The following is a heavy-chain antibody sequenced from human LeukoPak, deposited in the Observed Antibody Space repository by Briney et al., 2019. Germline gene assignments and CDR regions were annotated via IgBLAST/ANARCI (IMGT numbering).Heavy chain of an antibody. D-gene: IGHD2/OR15-2a*01. CDR2: IYYSGTT. Sequence: SETLSLACTVSGGSISSSSYFWGWIRQPPGKGLEWIGSIYYSGTTYYSPSLKSRVTISVDTSKNQFSLKLSSVTAADTAVYYCANLRYDFNIDHWGQGTLVTVSS. CDR1: GGSISSSSYF. V-gene: IGHV4-39*01. J-gene: IGHJ4*02. CDR3: ANLRYDFNIDH.